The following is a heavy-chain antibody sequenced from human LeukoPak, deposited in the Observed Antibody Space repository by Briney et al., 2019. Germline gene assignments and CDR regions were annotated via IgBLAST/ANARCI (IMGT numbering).Heavy chain of an antibody. V-gene: IGHV3-7*01. Sequence: GGSLRLSCAASGFTFSSYWMSWVRQAPGKGLEWVANIKQDGSEKYYVDSVKGRFTISRDNAKNSLFLQMNSLRAEDTAVYYCAKDLVEMATNAYDYWGQGTLVTVSS. D-gene: IGHD5-24*01. CDR1: GFTFSSYW. CDR2: IKQDGSEK. CDR3: AKDLVEMATNAYDY. J-gene: IGHJ4*02.